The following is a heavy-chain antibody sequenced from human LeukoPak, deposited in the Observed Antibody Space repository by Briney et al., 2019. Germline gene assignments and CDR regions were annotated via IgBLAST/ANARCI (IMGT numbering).Heavy chain of an antibody. D-gene: IGHD6-19*01. CDR2: IKSNADGGTT. V-gene: IGHV3-15*01. CDR3: ASQWVAGPSIGY. J-gene: IGHJ4*02. Sequence: GGSLRLSCATSGFTFTNAWMSWVRQAPGKGLEWVGLIKSNADGGTTDYAAPVKGRFTISRDNAKNSLYLQMNSLRAEDTAVYYCASQWVAGPSIGYWGQGTLVTVSS. CDR1: GFTFTNAW.